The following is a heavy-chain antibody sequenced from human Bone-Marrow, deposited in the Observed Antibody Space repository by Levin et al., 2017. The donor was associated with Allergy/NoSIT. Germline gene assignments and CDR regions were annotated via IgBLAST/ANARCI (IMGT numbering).Heavy chain of an antibody. V-gene: IGHV3-30*16. D-gene: IGHD3/OR15-3a*01. J-gene: IGHJ1*01. CDR1: GFIFDNFA. CDR2: ISYDGSTT. Sequence: GGSLRLSCPASGFIFDNFAMHWVRQAPGKGPQWVAVISYDGSTTYYADSVRGRFTIFRDNSKNTLYLQMDGLRFEDTALYYCAKVSYDVSTGYYHEGFEMRGQGTLVIVSS. CDR3: AKVSYDVSTGYYHEGFEM.